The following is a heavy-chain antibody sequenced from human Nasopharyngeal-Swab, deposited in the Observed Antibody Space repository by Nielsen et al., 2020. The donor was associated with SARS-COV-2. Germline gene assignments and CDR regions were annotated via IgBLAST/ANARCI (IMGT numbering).Heavy chain of an antibody. Sequence: GESLKISCAASGFTFSSYAMTWVRQAPGKGLEWVSAISGSGFSTYYADSVKGRFTISRDNSKNTLYLQMNSLRAEDTAVYYCAKAGGAFDIWGQGTMVTVSS. J-gene: IGHJ3*02. CDR2: ISGSGFST. D-gene: IGHD3-16*01. CDR1: GFTFSSYA. V-gene: IGHV3-23*01. CDR3: AKAGGAFDI.